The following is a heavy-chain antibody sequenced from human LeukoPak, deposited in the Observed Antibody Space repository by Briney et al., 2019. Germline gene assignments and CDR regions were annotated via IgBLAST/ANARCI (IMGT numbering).Heavy chain of an antibody. J-gene: IGHJ5*02. CDR3: ARGGSEGYYDFWSGPNWFDP. V-gene: IGHV3-53*04. Sequence: GGSLRLSCAAPGFTVSSNYMSWVRQAPGKGLEWVSVIYSGGSTYYADSVKGRFTISRHNSKNTLYLQMNSLRAEDTAVYYCARGGSEGYYDFWSGPNWFDPWGQGTLVTVSS. CDR2: IYSGGST. D-gene: IGHD3-3*01. CDR1: GFTVSSNY.